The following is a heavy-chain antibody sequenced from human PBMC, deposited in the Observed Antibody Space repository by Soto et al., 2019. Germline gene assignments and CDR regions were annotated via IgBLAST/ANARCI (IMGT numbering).Heavy chain of an antibody. D-gene: IGHD1-26*01. J-gene: IGHJ4*02. CDR2: ISSSSSYI. V-gene: IGHV3-21*01. Sequence: EVQLVESGGGLVKPGGSLRLSCAASGFTFSSYSMNWVRQAPGKGLEWVSSISSSSSYIYYADSVKGRFTISRDNAKNSLYLQMNSLRAEDTAVYYCARPFESGVLYYFDYWGQGTLVTVSS. CDR1: GFTFSSYS. CDR3: ARPFESGVLYYFDY.